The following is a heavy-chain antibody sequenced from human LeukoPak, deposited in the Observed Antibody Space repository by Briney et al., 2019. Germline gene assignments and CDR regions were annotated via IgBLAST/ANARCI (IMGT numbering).Heavy chain of an antibody. V-gene: IGHV3-30*03. D-gene: IGHD3-22*01. CDR2: IPYDGSNK. CDR1: GFTSSSYA. CDR3: GRDQMAKRITIILVAKIFDS. Sequence: TRGSLRLSCAASGFTSSSYAMHWVPQAPAKGLEWVALIPYDGSNKYYTDSVKGRFSISRDDSKNTLYLQMNSLRPEDTAVYYCGRDQMAKRITIILVAKIFDSWGQGTLVTVSS. J-gene: IGHJ4*02.